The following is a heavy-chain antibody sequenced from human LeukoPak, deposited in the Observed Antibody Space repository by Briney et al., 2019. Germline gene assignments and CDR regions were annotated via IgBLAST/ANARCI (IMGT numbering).Heavy chain of an antibody. CDR2: INHSGST. V-gene: IGHV4-34*01. D-gene: IGHD1-26*01. J-gene: IGHJ6*02. Sequence: SETLSLTCAVYGGSFSGYYWSWIRQPPGKGLEWIGEINHSGSTNYNPSLKSRVTISVDTSKNQLSLKLSSVTAADTAVYYCASSRRGASAYYYYGMDVWGQGTTVTASS. CDR1: GGSFSGYY. CDR3: ASSRRGASAYYYYGMDV.